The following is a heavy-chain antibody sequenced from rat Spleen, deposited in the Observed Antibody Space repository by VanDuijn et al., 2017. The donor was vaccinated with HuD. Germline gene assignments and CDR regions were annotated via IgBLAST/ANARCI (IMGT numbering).Heavy chain of an antibody. V-gene: IGHV5S10*01. J-gene: IGHJ2*01. CDR2: IIYDGSRT. CDR1: GFTFSDYN. Sequence: EVQLVESDGGLVQPGRSLKLSCAASGFTFSDYNMAWVRQAPKKGLEWVATIIYDGSRTYYRDSVKGRFTISRDNAKSTLYLQMDSLRSEDTATYYCATTPLYYSGDPYYFDYWGQGVMVTVSS. CDR3: ATTPLYYSGDPYYFDY. D-gene: IGHD1-1*01.